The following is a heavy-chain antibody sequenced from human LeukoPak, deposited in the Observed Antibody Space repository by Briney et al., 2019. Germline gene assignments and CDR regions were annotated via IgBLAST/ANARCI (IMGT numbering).Heavy chain of an antibody. CDR3: ARRPRNSENYDGPSGLDY. Sequence: IPSETLSLTCTVSGGSISSSTYYWSWIRQPPGKGLEWIGYIYYSGSTNYNPSLKSRVTISVDTSKNQFSLKLRSATAADTALYYCARRPRNSENYDGPSGLDYWGQGTLVTVSS. J-gene: IGHJ4*02. V-gene: IGHV4-61*05. D-gene: IGHD1-26*01. CDR1: GGSISSSTYY. CDR2: IYYSGST.